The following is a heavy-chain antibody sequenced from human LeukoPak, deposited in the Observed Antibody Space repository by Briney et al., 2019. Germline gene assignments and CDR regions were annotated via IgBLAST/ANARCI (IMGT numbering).Heavy chain of an antibody. V-gene: IGHV4-39*01. CDR2: IYYSEST. Sequence: SETLPLTCTVSGGSISSSSYYWGWIRQPPGKGLEWIGSIYYSESTYYNPSLKSRVTISVDTSKNQFSLKLSSVTAADTAVYYCARNLQYCSSTSCTSPHFDYWGQGTLVTVSS. J-gene: IGHJ4*02. CDR1: GGSISSSSYY. D-gene: IGHD2-2*01. CDR3: ARNLQYCSSTSCTSPHFDY.